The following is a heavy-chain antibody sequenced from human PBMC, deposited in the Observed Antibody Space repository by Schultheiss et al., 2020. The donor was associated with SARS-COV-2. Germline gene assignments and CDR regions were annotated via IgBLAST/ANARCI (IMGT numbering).Heavy chain of an antibody. D-gene: IGHD1-7*01. CDR2: IYPGDSDT. CDR1: GYNFATYW. J-gene: IGHJ4*02. CDR3: ARRSEDWNYVSDY. Sequence: GGSLRLSCETSGYNFATYWIGWVRQVPGKGLEWMGIIYPGDSDTRYSPSFQGQVTISADKSISTAYLQWSSLKASDTAMYYCARRSEDWNYVSDYWGQGTLVTVSS. V-gene: IGHV5-51*01.